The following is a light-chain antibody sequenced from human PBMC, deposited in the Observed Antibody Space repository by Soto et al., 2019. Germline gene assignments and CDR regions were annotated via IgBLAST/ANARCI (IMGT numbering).Light chain of an antibody. Sequence: QSALTQPASVSGSPGQSITISCTGTSSDVGRYNYVSWYQQHPGKAPKLIIYDVTYRPSGVSDRFSGSKSGSTASLTISGLQAEDEADYYCSSYTGSSTSFGGGTNLTVL. CDR2: DVT. J-gene: IGLJ3*02. CDR1: SSDVGRYNY. V-gene: IGLV2-14*01. CDR3: SSYTGSSTS.